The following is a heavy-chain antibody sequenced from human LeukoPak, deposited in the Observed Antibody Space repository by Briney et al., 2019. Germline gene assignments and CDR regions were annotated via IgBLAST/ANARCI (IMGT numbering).Heavy chain of an antibody. J-gene: IGHJ4*02. CDR1: GFIFSSYW. V-gene: IGHV3-74*01. CDR2: INSDGSDT. CDR3: ARVRGGYYSDF. Sequence: GGSLRLSCAASGFIFSSYWMHWVRHAPGKGLVWVSRINSDGSDTTYADSVKGRFTISRDNAQNTLYLRMNSLRAEDTAVYYCARVRGGYYSDFWGQGTLVTVSS. D-gene: IGHD3-22*01.